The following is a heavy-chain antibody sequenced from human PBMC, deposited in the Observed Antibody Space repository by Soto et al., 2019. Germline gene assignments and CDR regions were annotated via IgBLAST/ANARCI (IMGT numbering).Heavy chain of an antibody. Sequence: SETLSLTCTVSGGSVSSGNYYWSWIRQPPGKGLEWIGYINYSGSTNCNPSLKSRVTISVDTSKDQFSLQLNSVTAADTAVYYCARRWGPGFDYWGQGTLVTVSS. J-gene: IGHJ4*02. D-gene: IGHD7-27*01. CDR2: INYSGST. CDR1: GGSVSSGNYY. CDR3: ARRWGPGFDY. V-gene: IGHV4-61*01.